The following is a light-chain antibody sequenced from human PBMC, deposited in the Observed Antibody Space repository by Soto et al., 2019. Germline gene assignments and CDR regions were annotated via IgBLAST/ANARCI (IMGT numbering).Light chain of an antibody. Sequence: QSVLTQPASVSGSPGQSIAISCTGTSSDVGGYNYVSWYQQYPGKAPKLVIYHVSNRPSGVSNRFSGSKSGNSASLTTSGLQAEDEADYYCSSYTSTSTYVFGTGTKATV. CDR1: SSDVGGYNY. V-gene: IGLV2-14*01. CDR2: HVS. J-gene: IGLJ1*01. CDR3: SSYTSTSTYV.